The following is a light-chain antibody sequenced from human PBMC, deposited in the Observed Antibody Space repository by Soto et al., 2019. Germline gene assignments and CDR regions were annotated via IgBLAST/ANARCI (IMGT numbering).Light chain of an antibody. Sequence: DIQMTQSPSTLSASIGDRVTITCRASQSIRSWVAWYQQKPGTAPNLLIFDASSLESGVPSRFSGSGSGTEFTLTISRLQPDDFGTYYCQQYDTPSWTFGQGTKVDIK. J-gene: IGKJ1*01. CDR2: DAS. V-gene: IGKV1-5*01. CDR1: QSIRSW. CDR3: QQYDTPSWT.